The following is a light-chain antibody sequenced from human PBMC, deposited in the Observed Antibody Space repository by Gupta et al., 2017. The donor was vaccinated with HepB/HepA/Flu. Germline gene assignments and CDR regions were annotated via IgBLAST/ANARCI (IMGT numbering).Light chain of an antibody. CDR2: VVS. Sequence: HSALTQPPSASGSPGQSVTISCPGTSSDVGCYNYVSWYQQHPGNAHKLLIYVVSKRPSGVPDRFSGSKSGNTASLTVSGLQAEDEADYYCSSYAGIDNYVFGTMTKVTVL. CDR3: SSYAGIDNYV. V-gene: IGLV2-8*01. CDR1: SSDVGCYNY. J-gene: IGLJ1*01.